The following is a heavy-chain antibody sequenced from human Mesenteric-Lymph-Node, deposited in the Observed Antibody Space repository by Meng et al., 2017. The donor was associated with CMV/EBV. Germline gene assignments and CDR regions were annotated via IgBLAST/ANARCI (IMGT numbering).Heavy chain of an antibody. Sequence: SEPLSLTCTVSGCSTSSYSWSWIRQPPGKGLEWIGYIYCSGRTNYNPSLKSRVTISVDSSKNQFSLKLTSVTAADTAVYYCAGERSADYDFWSGYYPHYYYGMDVGGQGTTVTVSS. V-gene: IGHV4-59*01. D-gene: IGHD3-3*01. CDR2: IYCSGRT. CDR3: AGERSADYDFWSGYYPHYYYGMDV. J-gene: IGHJ6*02. CDR1: GCSTSSYS.